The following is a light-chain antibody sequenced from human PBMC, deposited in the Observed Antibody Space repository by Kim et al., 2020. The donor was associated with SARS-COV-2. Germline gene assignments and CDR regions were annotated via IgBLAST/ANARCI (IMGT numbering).Light chain of an antibody. V-gene: IGLV2-14*04. J-gene: IGLJ1*01. CDR1: RSDVGGYNS. CDR3: SSYTSSSPFV. CDR2: DVS. Sequence: GQSLTIASTGTRSDVGGYNSVSWYQQHPGKAPKLMIYDVSKRPSGVSSRFSGSKSGNTASLTISGLQAEDEADYYCSSYTSSSPFVFGTGTKVTVL.